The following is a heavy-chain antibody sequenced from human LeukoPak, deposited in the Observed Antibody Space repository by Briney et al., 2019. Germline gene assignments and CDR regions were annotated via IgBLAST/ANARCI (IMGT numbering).Heavy chain of an antibody. CDR2: IYYSGST. J-gene: IGHJ3*02. D-gene: IGHD3-9*01. Sequence: SETLSLTCTVSGGSISSYYWSWIRQPPGKGLEWIGCIYYSGSTNYNPSFKSRVTISVDTSKNQFSLKLSSVTAADTAVYYCANGAKYNILTGFHASRDDAFDIWGQGTMVTVSS. V-gene: IGHV4-59*12. CDR3: ANGAKYNILTGFHASRDDAFDI. CDR1: GGSISSYY.